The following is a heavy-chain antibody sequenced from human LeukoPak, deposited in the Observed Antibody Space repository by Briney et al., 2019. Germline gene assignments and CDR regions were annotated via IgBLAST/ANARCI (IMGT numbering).Heavy chain of an antibody. D-gene: IGHD3-22*01. CDR1: GFTFSSYS. CDR2: ISSSSSYI. CDR3: ARDPGWYDSSGYLHFDY. Sequence: PGGSLRLSCAASGFTFSSYSMNWVRQAPGKGLEWVSSISSSSSYIYYADSVKGRFTISRDNAKNSLYLQMNSLRAEDTAVYYCARDPGWYDSSGYLHFDYWGQGTLVTVSS. J-gene: IGHJ4*02. V-gene: IGHV3-21*04.